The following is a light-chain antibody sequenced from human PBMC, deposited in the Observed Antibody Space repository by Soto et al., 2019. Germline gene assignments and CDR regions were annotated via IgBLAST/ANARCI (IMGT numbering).Light chain of an antibody. Sequence: EIVMTQSPATLSVSPGERATLSFRASQSVSSNLAWYQQKPGQAPRLLIYGASTRATGIPARFSGSGSGTEFTLTINSLQSEDFAVYYCQQYNNWPITFGQGTRLEIK. CDR1: QSVSSN. J-gene: IGKJ5*01. CDR2: GAS. CDR3: QQYNNWPIT. V-gene: IGKV3-15*01.